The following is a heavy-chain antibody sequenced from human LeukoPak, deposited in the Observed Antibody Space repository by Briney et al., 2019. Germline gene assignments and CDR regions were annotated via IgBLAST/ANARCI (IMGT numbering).Heavy chain of an antibody. J-gene: IGHJ6*02. CDR3: ARDLYSSTSFMDV. Sequence: PSETLSLTCTVSGDSISSYYWSWIRQHAGKGLEWIGRFYISGNTNSNPSLKSRVTMSVHTSKNQFSLRLRSVTAADTAVYYCARDLYSSTSFMDVWGQGTTVTVSS. D-gene: IGHD6-6*01. CDR2: FYISGNT. CDR1: GDSISSYY. V-gene: IGHV4-4*07.